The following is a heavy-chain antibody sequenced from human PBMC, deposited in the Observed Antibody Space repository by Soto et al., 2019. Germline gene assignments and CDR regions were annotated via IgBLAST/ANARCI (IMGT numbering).Heavy chain of an antibody. Sequence: QLTLEESGPTLVKPTQPLTLTCTFSGFSLTTGGVGVGWIRQPPGKALEWLALIYWNDDKRYTPSLKSRLTITMDTSKNQVVLTMNNMDPVDTATYYCAHSGDGAYYYYAMDVWGQGTTVTVSS. CDR2: IYWNDDK. D-gene: IGHD2-21*01. CDR1: GFSLTTGGVG. CDR3: AHSGDGAYYYYAMDV. V-gene: IGHV2-5*01. J-gene: IGHJ6*02.